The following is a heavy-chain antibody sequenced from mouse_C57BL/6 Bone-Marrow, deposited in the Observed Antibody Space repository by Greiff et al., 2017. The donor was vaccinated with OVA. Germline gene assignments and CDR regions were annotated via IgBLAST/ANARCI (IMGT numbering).Heavy chain of an antibody. J-gene: IGHJ2*01. Sequence: EVHLVESGGGLVQPGGSLKLSCAASGFTFSDYYMYWVRQTPEKRLEWVAYISNGGGSTYYPDTVKGRFTISRDNAKNNLYLQMSRLKSEDTAMYYCARRAFHYYGSSYGGYYFDYWGQGTTLTVSS. CDR2: ISNGGGST. V-gene: IGHV5-12*01. D-gene: IGHD1-1*01. CDR3: ARRAFHYYGSSYGGYYFDY. CDR1: GFTFSDYY.